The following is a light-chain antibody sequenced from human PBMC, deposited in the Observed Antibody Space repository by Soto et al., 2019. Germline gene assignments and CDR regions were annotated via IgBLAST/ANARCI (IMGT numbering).Light chain of an antibody. V-gene: IGLV2-8*01. Sequence: QSALTQPPSASGSPGQSVTISCTGTSSDVGGYHYVSWYQQHPGKAPKLMIHEVTKRPSGVPDRFSGSKSGNTASLTVSGLQGEDEADYYCISYAGSNNLVFGGGTKLTVL. J-gene: IGLJ2*01. CDR1: SSDVGGYHY. CDR3: ISYAGSNNLV. CDR2: EVT.